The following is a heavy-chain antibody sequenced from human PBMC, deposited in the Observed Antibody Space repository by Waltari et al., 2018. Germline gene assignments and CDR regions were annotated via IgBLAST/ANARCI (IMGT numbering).Heavy chain of an antibody. V-gene: IGHV3-7*01. CDR2: IEQNGSEK. Sequence: EVQLVESGGGLVQPGGPLRLPCAVSARPVSRYWLSWVRQAPGKGLEWVANIEQNGSEKYYVDSVKGRFTISRDNAKNSLYLQMNSLRAEDTAVYYCASRGEYFQHWGQGTLVTVSS. J-gene: IGHJ1*01. CDR3: ASRGEYFQH. CDR1: ARPVSRYW.